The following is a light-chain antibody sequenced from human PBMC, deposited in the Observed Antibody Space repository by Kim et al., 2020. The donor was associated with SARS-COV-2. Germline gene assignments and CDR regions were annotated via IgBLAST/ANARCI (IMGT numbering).Light chain of an antibody. CDR3: ETCYSNIQV. V-gene: IGLV4-60*03. CDR1: SGHSNYF. CDR2: VEGSGSY. Sequence: EMTQSSSASASLGSSVKLTCTLTSGHSNYFIAWHQQQPGKAPRFLMKVEGSGSYNKGGGVPDRFSGSRSGADRYLIISNLQSEDEADYYCETCYSNIQVFGGGTQLTVL. J-gene: IGLJ3*02.